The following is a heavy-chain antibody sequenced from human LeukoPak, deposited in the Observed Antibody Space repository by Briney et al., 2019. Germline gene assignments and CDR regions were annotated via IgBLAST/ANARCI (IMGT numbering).Heavy chain of an antibody. CDR2: INHSGST. CDR1: GGSFSSSTYY. Sequence: SETLSLTCSVSGGSFSSSTYYWGWIRQPPGKGLEWIGEINHSGSTNYNPSLKSRVTISVDTSKNQFSLKLSSVTAADTAVYYCARGRRYYLPYYFDYWGQGTLVTVSS. J-gene: IGHJ4*02. V-gene: IGHV4-39*07. D-gene: IGHD2/OR15-2a*01. CDR3: ARGRRYYLPYYFDY.